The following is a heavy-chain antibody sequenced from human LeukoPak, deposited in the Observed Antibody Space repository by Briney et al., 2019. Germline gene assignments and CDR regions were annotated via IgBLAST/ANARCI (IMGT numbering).Heavy chain of an antibody. CDR3: ARARSRAANTDY. Sequence: ASVKVSCKASGYTFTSHGISWVRQAPGQGLEWMGWISAYDGSTKYTEQLQGRVTMTTDTSTSRAYMELRSLRFDDTAVYFCARARSRAANTDYWGQGTLVTVSS. J-gene: IGHJ4*02. CDR1: GYTFTSHG. CDR2: ISAYDGST. D-gene: IGHD4/OR15-4a*01. V-gene: IGHV1-18*01.